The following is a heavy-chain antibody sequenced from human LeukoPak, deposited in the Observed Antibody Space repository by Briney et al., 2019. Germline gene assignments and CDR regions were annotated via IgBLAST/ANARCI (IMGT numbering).Heavy chain of an antibody. CDR3: AKIKAQPLPNYSMDV. V-gene: IGHV3-23*01. CDR1: GFTFSGFA. D-gene: IGHD4/OR15-4a*01. Sequence: GGSLRLSCAASGFTFSGFAMSWVRRTPGKGLEWVSGISGTGDNTLYADSVKGRFTISRDNSKNTLYLQMNSLRAEETAIYYCAKIKAQPLPNYSMDVWGQGTTVTVSS. CDR2: ISGTGDNT. J-gene: IGHJ6*01.